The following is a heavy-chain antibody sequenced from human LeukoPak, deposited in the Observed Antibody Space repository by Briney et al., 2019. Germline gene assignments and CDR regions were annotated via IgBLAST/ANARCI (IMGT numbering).Heavy chain of an antibody. V-gene: IGHV5-51*01. CDR3: ARLAFCTNAVCFSNYYYSMDV. CDR1: GYSFTSYW. CDR2: IYPDDSDT. Sequence: GESLKISCKGSGYSFTSYWIGWVRQMPGKGLEWMGIIYPDDSDTKYSPSFHGQVTISADKSISTAYLQWSSLKASDTAMYYCARLAFCTNAVCFSNYYYSMDVWGRGTTVTVSS. D-gene: IGHD2-8*01. J-gene: IGHJ6*03.